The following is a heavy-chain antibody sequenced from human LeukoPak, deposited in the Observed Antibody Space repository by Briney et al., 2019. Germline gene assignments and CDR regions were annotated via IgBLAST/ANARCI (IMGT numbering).Heavy chain of an antibody. J-gene: IGHJ6*04. Sequence: SETLSLTCAVYGGSFSGYYWSWIRQPPGKGLEWIGEINHSGSTNYNPSLKSRVTISVDTSKNQFSLKLSSVTAVDTAVYYCASLLVRGVKRYYGMDVWGKGTTVTVSS. CDR1: GGSFSGYY. D-gene: IGHD3-10*01. V-gene: IGHV4-34*01. CDR3: ASLLVRGVKRYYGMDV. CDR2: INHSGST.